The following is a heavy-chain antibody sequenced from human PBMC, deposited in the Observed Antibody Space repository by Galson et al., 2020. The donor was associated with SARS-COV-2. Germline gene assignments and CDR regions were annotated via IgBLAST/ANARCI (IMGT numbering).Heavy chain of an antibody. V-gene: IGHV1-3*01. J-gene: IGHJ4*02. CDR2: INAGNGNT. CDR3: ARFTYYDFWSGYPRIPYFDY. CDR1: GYTFTSYA. Sequence: ASVKVSCKASGYTFTSYAMHWVRQAPGQRLEWMGWINAGNGNTKYSQKFQGRVTITRDTSASTAYMELSSLRSEDTAVYYCARFTYYDFWSGYPRIPYFDYWGQGTLVTVSS. D-gene: IGHD3-3*01.